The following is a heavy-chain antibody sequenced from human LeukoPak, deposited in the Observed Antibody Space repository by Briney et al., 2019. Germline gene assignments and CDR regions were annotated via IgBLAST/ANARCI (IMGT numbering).Heavy chain of an antibody. Sequence: GGSLRLSCAASGFTFSDYAMHWVRQAPGKGLEWVTFIWYDGSNKYYADSVKGRFTISRDNAKNSLYLQMNILRSEDTAIYYCTRVGYIDEGIDYWGQGTLVTVSS. D-gene: IGHD5-24*01. J-gene: IGHJ4*02. CDR3: TRVGYIDEGIDY. CDR2: IWYDGSNK. V-gene: IGHV3-33*03. CDR1: GFTFSDYA.